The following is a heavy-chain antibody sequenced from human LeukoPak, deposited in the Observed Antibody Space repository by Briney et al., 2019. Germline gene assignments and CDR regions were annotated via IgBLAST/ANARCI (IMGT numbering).Heavy chain of an antibody. CDR2: INTGGSST. J-gene: IGHJ4*02. V-gene: IGHV3-74*01. D-gene: IGHD4-11*01. Sequence: PGGSLRLSCAASGFIFSIYWMHWVRQVPGKGLVWVSRINTGGSSTTYADSVKGRFTISRDNAKNTLYLQMNSLRAEDTAVYYCARSNHADDYWGQGTLVTVSS. CDR3: ARSNHADDY. CDR1: GFIFSIYW.